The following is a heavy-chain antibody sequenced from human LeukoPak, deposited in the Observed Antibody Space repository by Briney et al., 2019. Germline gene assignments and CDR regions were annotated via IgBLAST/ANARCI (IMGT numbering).Heavy chain of an antibody. Sequence: GASVKVSCKASGYTFTSYDINWVRQATGQGLEWMGWMNPNSGNTGYAQKFQGRVTMTRNSSITTAYMELSSLRSEDTAVYYCARTHGRCSDGSCYYPDYWGQGTLVTVSS. CDR2: MNPNSGNT. CDR3: ARTHGRCSDGSCYYPDY. V-gene: IGHV1-8*01. D-gene: IGHD2-15*01. J-gene: IGHJ4*02. CDR1: GYTFTSYD.